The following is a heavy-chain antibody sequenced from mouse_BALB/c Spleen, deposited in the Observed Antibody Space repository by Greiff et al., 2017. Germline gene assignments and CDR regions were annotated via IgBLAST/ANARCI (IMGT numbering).Heavy chain of an antibody. D-gene: IGHD2-14*01. V-gene: IGHV1-26*01. CDR3: ARGGRYDSWFAY. CDR1: GYTFTDYY. J-gene: IGHJ3*01. CDR2: INPNNGDT. Sequence: EVQLQQSGPELVKPGASVKMSCKASGYTFTDYYMKWVKQSPGKSLEWIGDINPNNGDTFYNQKFKGKATLTVDKSSSTAYMQLNSLTSEDSAVYYCARGGRYDSWFAYWGQGTLVTVSA.